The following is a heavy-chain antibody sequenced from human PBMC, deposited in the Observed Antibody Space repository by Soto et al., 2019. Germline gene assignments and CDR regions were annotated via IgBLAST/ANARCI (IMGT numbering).Heavy chain of an antibody. CDR1: GLTFSSYW. CDR3: ATEGREGY. J-gene: IGHJ4*02. CDR2: IKEDGSEK. V-gene: IGHV3-7*03. Sequence: GGSLRLSCAASGLTFSSYWMSWVRQAPGKGLEWVANIKEDGSEKYYVDSVKGRFTISRDNAKNSLYLQMNSLRAEDTALYYCATEGREGYWGQGTLVTVSS.